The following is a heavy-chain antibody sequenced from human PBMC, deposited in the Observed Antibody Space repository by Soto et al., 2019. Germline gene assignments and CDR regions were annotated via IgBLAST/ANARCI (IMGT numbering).Heavy chain of an antibody. D-gene: IGHD1-20*01. CDR1: GFTFSSYA. CDR3: AKGLPDNGGYYYYSMDV. J-gene: IGHJ6*02. CDR2: ISGIGGIT. Sequence: EVKLLDSGGGLVQTGGSLILSCAASGFTFSSYAMGWVRQAPGKGLDWVSVISGIGGITYSADSVKGRFTISRDNTKNILYLQMNSLRAEDTAVYYCAKGLPDNGGYYYYSMDVWGQGTAVTVSS. V-gene: IGHV3-23*01.